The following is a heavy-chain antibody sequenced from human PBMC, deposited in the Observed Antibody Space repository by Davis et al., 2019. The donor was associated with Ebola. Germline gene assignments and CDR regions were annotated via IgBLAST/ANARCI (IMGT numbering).Heavy chain of an antibody. J-gene: IGHJ4*02. CDR1: GFTFSSYA. V-gene: IGHV3-30-3*01. D-gene: IGHD5-24*01. CDR2: ISYDGSNK. CDR3: ASVKIEVEMATNY. Sequence: PGGSLRLSCAASGFTFSSYAMHWVRQAPGKGLEWVAVISYDGSNKYYADSVKGRFTISRDNSKNTLYLQMNSLRAEDTAVYYCASVKIEVEMATNYWGQGTLVTVSS.